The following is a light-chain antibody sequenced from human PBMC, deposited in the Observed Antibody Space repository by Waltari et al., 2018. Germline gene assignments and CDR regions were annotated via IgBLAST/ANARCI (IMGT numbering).Light chain of an antibody. CDR1: ESVNSN. CDR3: QQYNKWPYT. J-gene: IGKJ2*01. Sequence: ETVMTQSPVTLSMSPGERATLSCRASESVNSNLAWYQQKSGQAPRLLIYGASTRLTDIPARISGSGSGTEFTLTISSMQSEDFAVYYCQQYNKWPYTFGQGTKVEIK. CDR2: GAS. V-gene: IGKV3-15*01.